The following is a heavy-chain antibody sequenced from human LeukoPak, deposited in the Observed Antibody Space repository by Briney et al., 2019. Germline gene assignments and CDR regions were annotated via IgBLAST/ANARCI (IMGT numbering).Heavy chain of an antibody. J-gene: IGHJ4*02. D-gene: IGHD6-19*01. V-gene: IGHV4-31*03. CDR2: IHYSGTT. CDR3: AGRGWASKY. Sequence: SETLSLTCTVSGGSMSSGDYYWSWIRQHPGKGLEWIGFIHYSGTTNYSPSLKSRVTISVDTSQSQFSLRLTSVTAADTAVYYCAGRGWASKYWGQGTLVTVSS. CDR1: GGSMSSGDYY.